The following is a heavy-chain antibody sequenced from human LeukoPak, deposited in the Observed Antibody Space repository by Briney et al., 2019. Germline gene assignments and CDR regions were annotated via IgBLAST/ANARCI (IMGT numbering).Heavy chain of an antibody. CDR1: GFTFSSYW. V-gene: IGHV3-7*03. CDR3: ARGAYCSGGPCPAPFDY. J-gene: IGHJ4*02. D-gene: IGHD2-15*01. Sequence: PGGSLRLSCAASGFTFSSYWMSWVRQAPGKGLEWVANIKQDGSEKYYVDSVKGRFTISRDNAKNSLFLQMNSLKSEDTAVYYCARGAYCSGGPCPAPFDYWGQGTLVTVSS. CDR2: IKQDGSEK.